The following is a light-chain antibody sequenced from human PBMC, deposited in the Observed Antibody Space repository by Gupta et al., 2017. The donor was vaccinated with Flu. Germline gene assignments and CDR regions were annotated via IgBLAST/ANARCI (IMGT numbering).Light chain of an antibody. Sequence: DIQLTQSPSSVSASVGDTVTITCRASQGISYWLAWYQQRPGKAPKLLIHDATRLQSGVPSRFSGSGSGTHFVLTISSLQPEDSATYYCQQATNFPYSFGQGTRLEIK. CDR2: DAT. J-gene: IGKJ2*03. CDR3: QQATNFPYS. CDR1: QGISYW. V-gene: IGKV1-12*01.